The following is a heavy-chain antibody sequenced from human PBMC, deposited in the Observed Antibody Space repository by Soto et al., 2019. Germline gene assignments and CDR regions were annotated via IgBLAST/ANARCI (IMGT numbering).Heavy chain of an antibody. CDR1: GFTFSSYW. CDR2: INSDGSST. V-gene: IGHV3-74*01. CDR3: ASHDSSGYYARY. D-gene: IGHD3-22*01. J-gene: IGHJ4*02. Sequence: EVQLVESGGGLVQPGGSLRLSCAASGFTFSSYWMHWVRQAPRKGLVWVSRINSDGSSTSYADSVKGRFTISRDNAKNTLYLQMNSLRAEDTAVYYCASHDSSGYYARYWGQGTLVTVSS.